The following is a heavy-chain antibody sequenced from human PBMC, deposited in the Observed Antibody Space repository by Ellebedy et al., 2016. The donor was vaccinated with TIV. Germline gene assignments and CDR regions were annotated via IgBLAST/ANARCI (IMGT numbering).Heavy chain of an antibody. Sequence: ASVKVSCXASGYTFTSYGISWVRQAPGQGLEWMGWISAYNGNTNYAQKLQGRVTMTTDTSTSTAYMELRSLRSDDTAVYYCASLLRVGFGESPPYYYYYYYMDVWGKGTTVTVSS. CDR3: ASLLRVGFGESPPYYYYYYYMDV. J-gene: IGHJ6*03. CDR2: ISAYNGNT. CDR1: GYTFTSYG. V-gene: IGHV1-18*01. D-gene: IGHD3-10*01.